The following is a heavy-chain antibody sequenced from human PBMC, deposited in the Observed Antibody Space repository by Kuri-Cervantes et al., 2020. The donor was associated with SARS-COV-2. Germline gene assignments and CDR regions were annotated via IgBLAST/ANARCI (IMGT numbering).Heavy chain of an antibody. V-gene: IGHV4-4*07. CDR1: GYSIGSGYY. Sequence: SETLSLTCAVSGYSIGSGYYWGWIRQPAGKGLEWIGRIYTSGSTNYNPSLKSRVTMSVDTSKNQFSLKLSSVTAADTAVYYCARCLAAAGSPPPAYYYYMDVWGKGTTVTVSS. J-gene: IGHJ6*03. CDR2: IYTSGST. CDR3: ARCLAAAGSPPPAYYYYMDV. D-gene: IGHD6-13*01.